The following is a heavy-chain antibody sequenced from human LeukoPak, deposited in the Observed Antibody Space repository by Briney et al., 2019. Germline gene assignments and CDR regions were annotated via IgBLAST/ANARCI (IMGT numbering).Heavy chain of an antibody. CDR2: ISGSNSYI. CDR1: GFTFSSYT. J-gene: IGHJ4*02. Sequence: GESLKISCKGSGFTFSSYTMHWIRQAPGKGLEWVSSISGSNSYIFYADSVKGRFSVSRDNAKDSLYLQMNSLRAEDTAVYYCARALTTLTYEGYWGQGTLVTVSS. D-gene: IGHD1-1*01. CDR3: ARALTTLTYEGY. V-gene: IGHV3-21*01.